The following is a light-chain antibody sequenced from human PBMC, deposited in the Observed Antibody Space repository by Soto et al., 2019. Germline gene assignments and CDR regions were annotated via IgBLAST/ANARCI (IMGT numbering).Light chain of an antibody. J-gene: IGKJ2*02. CDR3: QQYYRSCT. V-gene: IGKV1-5*01. Sequence: DIQLTQSPSTLSASVGDRVTITCRASQSVTDWLAWYQQKPGKAPKLLTYDASSLQSGVPSRFSGSGSGTEFSLTISSLQPDDFATYYCQQYYRSCTFGQGTKVDIK. CDR2: DAS. CDR1: QSVTDW.